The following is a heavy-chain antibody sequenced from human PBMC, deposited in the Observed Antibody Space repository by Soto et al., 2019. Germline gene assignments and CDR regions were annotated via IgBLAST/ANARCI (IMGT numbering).Heavy chain of an antibody. D-gene: IGHD6-6*01. Sequence: QVQLVQSGAEVKKAGSSVKVSCKASGVTFSSYPISWVRQAPGQGLEWMGGIIPITGTIQYAQKFQGRLTVTADESTTTAYMELVSLESADTAVYYCARLWASSHGFNFDYWGQGTLVTVSS. CDR2: IIPITGTI. V-gene: IGHV1-69*01. CDR3: ARLWASSHGFNFDY. CDR1: GVTFSSYP. J-gene: IGHJ4*02.